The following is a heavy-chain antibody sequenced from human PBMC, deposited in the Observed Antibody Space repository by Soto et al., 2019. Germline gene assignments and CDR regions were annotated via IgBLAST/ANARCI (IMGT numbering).Heavy chain of an antibody. CDR3: AKGRFLYYYGMDV. Sequence: SLRLSCAASGFTFDDYAMHWVRQAPGKGLEWVSGISWNSGSIGYADSVKGRFTISRDNAKNSLYLQMNSLRAEDTALYYCAKGRFLYYYGMDVWGQGTTVTVYS. V-gene: IGHV3-9*01. D-gene: IGHD3-10*01. CDR2: ISWNSGSI. CDR1: GFTFDDYA. J-gene: IGHJ6*02.